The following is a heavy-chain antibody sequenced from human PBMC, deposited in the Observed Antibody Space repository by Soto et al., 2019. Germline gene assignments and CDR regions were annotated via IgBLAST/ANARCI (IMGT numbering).Heavy chain of an antibody. CDR3: AKGHRDDLVGATTGGWYFDL. CDR2: ISYDGSNK. CDR1: GFTFSTYG. J-gene: IGHJ2*01. D-gene: IGHD1-26*01. Sequence: QVQLVESGGGVVQPGRSLRLSCAASGFTFSTYGMHWVRQAPGKGLEWVAVISYDGSNKYYANSVKGRFTISRDNSKNTLYLQMNSLRAEDTDVYYCAKGHRDDLVGATTGGWYFDLWGRGTLVTVSS. V-gene: IGHV3-30*18.